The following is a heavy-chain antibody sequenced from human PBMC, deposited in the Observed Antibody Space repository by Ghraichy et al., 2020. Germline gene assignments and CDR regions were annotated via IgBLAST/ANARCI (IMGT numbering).Heavy chain of an antibody. CDR2: INHSGST. D-gene: IGHD6-6*01. CDR3: ARLVVLAARRDFDY. J-gene: IGHJ4*02. CDR1: GGSFSGYY. Sequence: LSLTCAVYGGSFSGYYWSWIRQPPGKGLEWIGEINHSGSTNYNPSLKSRVTISVDTSKNQFSLKLSSVTAADTAVYYCARLVVLAARRDFDYWGQGTLVTVSS. V-gene: IGHV4-34*01.